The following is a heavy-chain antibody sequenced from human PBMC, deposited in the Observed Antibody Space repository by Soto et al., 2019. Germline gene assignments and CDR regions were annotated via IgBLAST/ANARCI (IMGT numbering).Heavy chain of an antibody. CDR1: GFTFDDYA. Sequence: GGSLRLSCAASGFTFDDYAMHWVRQAPGKGLEWVSGISWNSGSIGYADSVKGRFTISRDNAKNSLYLQMNSLRAEDTALYYFAKDYRGVTAPAYGMDVWGQGTTVTVSS. J-gene: IGHJ6*02. CDR2: ISWNSGSI. CDR3: AKDYRGVTAPAYGMDV. V-gene: IGHV3-9*01. D-gene: IGHD2-21*02.